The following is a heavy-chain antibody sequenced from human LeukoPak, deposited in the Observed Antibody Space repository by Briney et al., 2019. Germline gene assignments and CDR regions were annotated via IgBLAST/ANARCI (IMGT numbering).Heavy chain of an antibody. CDR3: ARHVHYYDSSGYRYYYGMDV. J-gene: IGHJ6*02. Sequence: PSETLSLTCSVSGGSISSSGYYWGWIRQPPGEGLEWIGSVYFGGSIYYNPSLKSRVTIFVDTSKNQFSLKLSSVTAADTAVYYCARHVHYYDSSGYRYYYGMDVWGQGTTVTVSS. CDR2: VYFGGSI. V-gene: IGHV4-39*01. D-gene: IGHD3-22*01. CDR1: GGSISSSGYY.